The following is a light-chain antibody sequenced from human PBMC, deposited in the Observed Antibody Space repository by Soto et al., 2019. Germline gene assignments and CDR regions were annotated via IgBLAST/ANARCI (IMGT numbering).Light chain of an antibody. CDR1: ISNFANNY. V-gene: IGLV1-47*01. CDR3: AAYTGNWNVPV. Sequence: QSALTQPPSVSGTPGQRVSISCSGDISNFANNYVHWYQQVPGAAPKLLIYRSDQRPSGVPDRFSGSKSGTSASLTITGLRPEDEAQYYCAAYTGNWNVPVFGGGTKLTVL. J-gene: IGLJ2*01. CDR2: RSD.